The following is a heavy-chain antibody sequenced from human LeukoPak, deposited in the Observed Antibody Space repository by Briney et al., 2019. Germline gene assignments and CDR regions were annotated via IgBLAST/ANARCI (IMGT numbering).Heavy chain of an antibody. D-gene: IGHD1-26*01. CDR1: GFTFSSYA. V-gene: IGHV3-23*01. J-gene: IGHJ4*02. Sequence: GGSLRLSCAASGFTFSSYAMSWVRQAPGKGLEWVSAISGSGGSTYYADSVKGRVTITADESTSTAYMELSSLRAEDTAVYYCARDLRLYDSGNDYWGQGTLVTVSS. CDR2: ISGSGGST. CDR3: ARDLRLYDSGNDY.